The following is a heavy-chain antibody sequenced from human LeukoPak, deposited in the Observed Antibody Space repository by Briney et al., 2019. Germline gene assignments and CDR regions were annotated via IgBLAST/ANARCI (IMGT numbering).Heavy chain of an antibody. CDR1: GFTFNYYA. V-gene: IGHV3-23*01. CDR3: ARHDSFIPY. Sequence: GGSLRLSCAASGFTFNYYAMSWVCQAPGKGLEWVSGISDNEGSTYYTDSVKGRFTISRDNTKNTVYLQMNNLRPDDTAVYFCARHDSFIPYWGQGTLVTVSS. CDR2: ISDNEGST. D-gene: IGHD5-18*01. J-gene: IGHJ4*02.